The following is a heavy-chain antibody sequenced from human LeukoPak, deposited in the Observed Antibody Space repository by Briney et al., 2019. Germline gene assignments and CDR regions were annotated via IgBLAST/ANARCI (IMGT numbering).Heavy chain of an antibody. CDR3: GRDRSAPYYDLDY. V-gene: IGHV3-74*01. J-gene: IGHJ4*02. Sequence: GGSLRLSCAVSGFSFSSYWMHWVRQAPGKGLVWVSRINSDGSSTSYADSVKGRFTISRDNAKNTLYLQMNSLRAEATAVYYCGRDRSAPYYDLDYWGQGTLVTVSS. D-gene: IGHD2/OR15-2a*01. CDR1: GFSFSSYW. CDR2: INSDGSST.